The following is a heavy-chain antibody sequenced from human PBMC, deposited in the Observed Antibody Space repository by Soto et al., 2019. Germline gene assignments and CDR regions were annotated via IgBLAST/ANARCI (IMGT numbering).Heavy chain of an antibody. CDR2: IYYRGST. Sequence: SGPLSLTCSVSDHSITGCGYYWNWIRQHPAKGLEWIGSIYYRGSTYYNPSLRSRGTISLDPSQARLSLRLTSLTAADTATYYCARGGSGTYHVWGQGTLVTVSS. V-gene: IGHV4-31*02. CDR3: ARGGSGTYHV. J-gene: IGHJ4*02. CDR1: DHSITGCGYY. D-gene: IGHD3-10*01.